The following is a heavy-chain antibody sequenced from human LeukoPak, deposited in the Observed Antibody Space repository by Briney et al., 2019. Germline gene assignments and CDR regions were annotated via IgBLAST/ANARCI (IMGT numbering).Heavy chain of an antibody. V-gene: IGHV3-74*01. J-gene: IGHJ1*01. CDR1: GMTFSDHW. Sequence: GGSLRLSCAASGMTFSDHWMHWVRQVPGKGLVWVSLIKTDERTTIYADSVKGRFTISRDNGKSTLYLQMNSLRAEDTAIYYCTTGPSYGYEWWGQGTVVTVSS. CDR2: IKTDERTT. D-gene: IGHD3-16*01. CDR3: TTGPSYGYEW.